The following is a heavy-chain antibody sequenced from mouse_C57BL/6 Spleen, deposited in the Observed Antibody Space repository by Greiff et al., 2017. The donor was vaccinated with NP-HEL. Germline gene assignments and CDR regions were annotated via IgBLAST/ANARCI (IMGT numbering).Heavy chain of an antibody. CDR3: AREVLDSSGYVDY. CDR2: IYPRSGNT. Sequence: QVQLKESGAELARPGASVKLSCKASGYTFTSYGISWVKQRTGQGLEWIGEIYPRSGNTYYNEKFKGKATLTADKSSSTAYMELRSLTSEDSAVYFCAREVLDSSGYVDYWGQGTTLTVSS. CDR1: GYTFTSYG. D-gene: IGHD3-2*02. V-gene: IGHV1-81*01. J-gene: IGHJ2*01.